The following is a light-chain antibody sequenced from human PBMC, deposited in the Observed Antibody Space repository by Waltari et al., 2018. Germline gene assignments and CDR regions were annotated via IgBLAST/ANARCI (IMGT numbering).Light chain of an antibody. V-gene: IGLV3-1*01. J-gene: IGLJ2*01. CDR3: QAWDSGTVV. CDR2: QDS. CDR1: TLGDKY. Sequence: SFELTQPPSVSVSPGQTASITCSGDTLGDKYASWYQQKPGQSPVLVIYQDSKRPSGIPGRFSGSNSGNTATLTISGTQSMDEADYYCQAWDSGTVVFGGGTKLTVL.